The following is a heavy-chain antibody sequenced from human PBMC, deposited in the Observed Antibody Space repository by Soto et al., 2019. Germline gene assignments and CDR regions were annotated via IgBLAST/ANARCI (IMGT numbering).Heavy chain of an antibody. CDR2: IYWDDDK. V-gene: IGHV2-5*02. CDR1: VFSLTSNDVG. J-gene: IGHJ4*02. Sequence: SGPTLVNPTQTLTLTCTFSVFSLTSNDVGVGWIRQPPGKALEWLALIYWDDDKRYSPSLKSRLTITKDTSKNQVVLRMTNMDPVDTATYYCAHSRYSSSSFDYWGQGTLVTVSS. CDR3: AHSRYSSSSFDY. D-gene: IGHD6-6*01.